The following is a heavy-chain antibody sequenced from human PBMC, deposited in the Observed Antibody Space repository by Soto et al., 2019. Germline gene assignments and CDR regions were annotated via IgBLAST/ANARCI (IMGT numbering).Heavy chain of an antibody. Sequence: EVQLLESGGGLVQPGGSLRLSCAASGFTFSSYGMNWVRQAPGKGLEWVSYISSSSTTIYYADSVKGRFTIFSANAKNSLYMQLNRLRDEDTAVYYCARSPYYYDSSNYYGYWGQGTLVTVSS. D-gene: IGHD3-22*01. CDR3: ARSPYYYDSSNYYGY. CDR1: GFTFSSYG. CDR2: ISSSSTTI. V-gene: IGHV3-48*02. J-gene: IGHJ4*02.